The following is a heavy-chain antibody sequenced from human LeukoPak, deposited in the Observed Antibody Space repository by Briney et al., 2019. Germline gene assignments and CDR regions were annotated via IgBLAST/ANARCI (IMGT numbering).Heavy chain of an antibody. J-gene: IGHJ4*02. V-gene: IGHV4-39*01. CDR3: ARRRNRSSGIFDY. D-gene: IGHD6-19*01. Sequence: SETLSLTFTVSGGSISSSSYYWGWIRQPPGKGLEWIGSIYYSGSTYYNPSLKSRVTISVDTSKNQFSLKLSSVTAADTAVYYCARRRNRSSGIFDYWGQGTLVTASS. CDR2: IYYSGST. CDR1: GGSISSSSYY.